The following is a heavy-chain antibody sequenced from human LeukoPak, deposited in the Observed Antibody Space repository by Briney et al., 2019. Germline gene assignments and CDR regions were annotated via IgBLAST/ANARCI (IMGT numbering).Heavy chain of an antibody. V-gene: IGHV3-7*01. CDR3: ARAVPMARGVNYYDY. CDR1: GFTFSSYW. Sequence: GGSLRLSCAASGFTFSSYWMNWVRQAPGKGLEWVAKIKYDGGEKYYMESMRGRFTISRDNAESSLYLQMNSLRADDTAVYYCARAVPMARGVNYYDYWGQGTLVTVSS. CDR2: IKYDGGEK. J-gene: IGHJ4*02. D-gene: IGHD3-10*01.